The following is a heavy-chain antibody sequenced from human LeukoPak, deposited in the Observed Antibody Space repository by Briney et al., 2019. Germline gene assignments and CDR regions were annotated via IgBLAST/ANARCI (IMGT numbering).Heavy chain of an antibody. Sequence: GGSLRLSCVAAGFTFSTYAMHWVRQAPGKGLEWVAVMSFDGSNKYYGESVKGRFTISRDNSKDTLYLQMNSLKIEDTAVYYCARDPLDSSGWYQVGDYWGQGTLVTVSS. J-gene: IGHJ4*02. D-gene: IGHD6-19*01. V-gene: IGHV3-30*04. CDR3: ARDPLDSSGWYQVGDY. CDR2: MSFDGSNK. CDR1: GFTFSTYA.